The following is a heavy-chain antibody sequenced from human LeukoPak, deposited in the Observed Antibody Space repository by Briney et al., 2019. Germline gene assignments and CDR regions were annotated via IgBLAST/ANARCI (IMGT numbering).Heavy chain of an antibody. CDR2: ISWDGGST. CDR3: AKDRVAAAGFGTYYYYGMDV. Sequence: GGSLRLSCAASGFTFSRYWMHWVRQVPGKGLVWVSLISWDGGSTYYADSVKGRFTISRDNSKNSLYLQMNSLRAEDTALYYCAKDRVAAAGFGTYYYYGMDVWGQGTTVTVSS. V-gene: IGHV3-43D*03. J-gene: IGHJ6*02. CDR1: GFTFSRYW. D-gene: IGHD6-13*01.